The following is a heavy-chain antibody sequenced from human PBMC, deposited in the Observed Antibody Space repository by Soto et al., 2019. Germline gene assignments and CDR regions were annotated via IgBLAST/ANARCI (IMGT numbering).Heavy chain of an antibody. Sequence: XLILSCASSGFXFSSYVLHWVRHAPGKGLELVAFIWHDGGNKLYAESVKGPFTISRDNSNNTLYLQMTSLSAEDTAMYYCARDGDVNTGFGKDYWGQGTLATVS. CDR3: ARDGDVNTGFGKDY. CDR1: GFXFSSYV. J-gene: IGHJ4*02. D-gene: IGHD3-16*01. V-gene: IGHV3-33*01. CDR2: IWHDGGNK.